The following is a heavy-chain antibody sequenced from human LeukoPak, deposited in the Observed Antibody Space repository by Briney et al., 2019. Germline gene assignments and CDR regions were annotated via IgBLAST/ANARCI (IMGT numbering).Heavy chain of an antibody. Sequence: GASVKVSCKASGYSFSEHYIYWVRQAPGQGLEWVGRINCNSGDANSAQKFQGRVTMTRDTSVSTAYMDLSSVTSDDTAVYFCARDWELRYSQGGLDYWGQGTLVTVSS. CDR3: ARDWELRYSQGGLDY. J-gene: IGHJ4*02. D-gene: IGHD1-26*01. V-gene: IGHV1-2*02. CDR1: GYSFSEHY. CDR2: INCNSGDA.